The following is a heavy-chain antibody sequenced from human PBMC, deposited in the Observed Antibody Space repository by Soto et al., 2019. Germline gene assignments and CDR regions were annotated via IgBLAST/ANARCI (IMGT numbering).Heavy chain of an antibody. CDR3: ARDSRVPT. CDR1: GDSITNYY. V-gene: IGHV4-59*01. CDR2: IYYTGST. Sequence: SETLSLTXTVSGDSITNYYWSWIRQPPGKGLEWVGNIYYTGSTNYNPSLKSRVTISIDTSKNQFSLRLSSVTAADTAVYHCARDSRVPTWGQGTLVTVSS. J-gene: IGHJ5*02.